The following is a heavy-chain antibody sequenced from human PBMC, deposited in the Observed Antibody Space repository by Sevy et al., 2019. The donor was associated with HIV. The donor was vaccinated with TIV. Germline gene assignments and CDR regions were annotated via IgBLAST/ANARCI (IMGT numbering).Heavy chain of an antibody. CDR2: VLHSGSP. CDR1: GDSISSTNW. D-gene: IGHD1-26*01. CDR3: VRGGNYYLSY. J-gene: IGHJ4*02. Sequence: SETLSLACAVSGDSISSTNWWSWVRQPPGKGLEWIGEVLHSGSPSYKNPSLESRVTISVDKSNNQFSLSLTSMTAAYTAVYYCVRGGNYYLSYWVPGTLVTVSS. V-gene: IGHV4-4*02.